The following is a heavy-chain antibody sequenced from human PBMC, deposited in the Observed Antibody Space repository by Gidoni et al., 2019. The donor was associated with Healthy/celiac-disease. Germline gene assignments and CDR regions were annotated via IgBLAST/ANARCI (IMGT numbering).Heavy chain of an antibody. V-gene: IGHV4-39*01. J-gene: IGHJ4*02. CDR3: ARHIWYYDFWSGYSSVYYFDY. CDR2: IYYSGST. CDR1: GGSISSSSYY. Sequence: QLQLQESGPGLVKPSETLSLTCTVSGGSISSSSYYWGWIRQPPGKGLEWIGSIYYSGSTYYNPSLKSRVTISVDTSKNQFSLKLSSVTAADTAVYYCARHIWYYDFWSGYSSVYYFDYWGQGTLVTVSS. D-gene: IGHD3-3*01.